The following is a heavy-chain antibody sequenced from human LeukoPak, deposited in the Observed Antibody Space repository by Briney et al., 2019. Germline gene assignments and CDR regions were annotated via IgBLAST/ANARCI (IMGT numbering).Heavy chain of an antibody. CDR2: ISSSSSTI. V-gene: IGHV3-48*04. Sequence: GGSLRLSCAASGFTFSSYSMNWVRQAPGKGLEWVSYISSSSSTIYYADSVKGRFTISRDNAKNSLYLQMNSLRAEDTAVYYCARGHRDGYSPNYYGMDVWGQGTTVTVSS. CDR1: GFTFSSYS. CDR3: ARGHRDGYSPNYYGMDV. J-gene: IGHJ6*02. D-gene: IGHD5-24*01.